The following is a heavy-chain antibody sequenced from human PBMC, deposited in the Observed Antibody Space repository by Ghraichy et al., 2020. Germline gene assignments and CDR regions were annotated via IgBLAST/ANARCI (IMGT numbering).Heavy chain of an antibody. Sequence: GGSLRLSCAASGFTVSNNYMSWVRQAPGKGLEWVSVIYSDAKTYYADSVKGRFTISRDNSKNTLYLQMNSLRAEDTAVYYCARDFVPYGITQYYYGVDVWGQGTTVTVSS. CDR2: IYSDAKT. D-gene: IGHD3-10*01. CDR3: ARDFVPYGITQYYYGVDV. CDR1: GFTVSNNY. J-gene: IGHJ6*02. V-gene: IGHV3-53*01.